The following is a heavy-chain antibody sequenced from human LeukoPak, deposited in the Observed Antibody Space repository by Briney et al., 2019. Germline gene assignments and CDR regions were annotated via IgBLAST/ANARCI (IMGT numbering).Heavy chain of an antibody. CDR3: ARDRVTYVDY. CDR2: IYYSGST. Sequence: SETLSLTCTVSGGSISSSSYYWGWIRQPPGKGLEWIGSIYYSGSTYYNPSLKSRVTISVDTSKNQFSLKLSSVTAADTAVYYCARDRVTYVDYWGQGTLVTVSS. V-gene: IGHV4-39*02. CDR1: GGSISSSSYY. J-gene: IGHJ4*02. D-gene: IGHD2-21*02.